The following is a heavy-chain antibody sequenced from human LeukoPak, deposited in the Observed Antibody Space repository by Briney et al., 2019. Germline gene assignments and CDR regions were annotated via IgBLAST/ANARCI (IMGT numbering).Heavy chain of an antibody. V-gene: IGHV3-66*02. D-gene: IGHD6-13*01. CDR3: ARVVGSSSKFDY. Sequence: GGSLRLSCAASGFTVSSNYMSWVRQAPGKGLEWVSVIYSGGSTYYADSVKGRFTISRDNSKNTLYLQVNSLRAEDTAVYYCARVVGSSSKFDYWGQGTLVTVSS. J-gene: IGHJ4*02. CDR1: GFTVSSNY. CDR2: IYSGGST.